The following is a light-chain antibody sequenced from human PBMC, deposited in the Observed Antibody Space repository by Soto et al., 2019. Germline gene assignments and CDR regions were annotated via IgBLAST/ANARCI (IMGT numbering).Light chain of an antibody. CDR3: QKYNGAPWT. J-gene: IGKJ1*01. V-gene: IGKV1-27*01. Sequence: DIQMTQSPSSVSASVGDRVTITCRASQGISSWLAWYQQKAGKAPKLLIYAASTLQSGVPSRFSGSGSGTDFSLTISSLQPEDVATYYCQKYNGAPWTFGQGTKVDI. CDR1: QGISSW. CDR2: AAS.